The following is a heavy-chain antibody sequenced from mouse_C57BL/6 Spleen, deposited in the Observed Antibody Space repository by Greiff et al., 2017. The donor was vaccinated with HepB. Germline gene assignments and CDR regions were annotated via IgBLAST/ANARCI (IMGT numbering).Heavy chain of an antibody. CDR1: GFTFSSYA. Sequence: EVKLQESGEGLVKPGGSLKLSCAASGFTFSSYAMSWVRQTPEKRLEWVAYISSGGDYIYYADTVKGRFTISRDNARNTLYLQMSSLKSEDTAMYYCTRDGGATGFAYWGQGTLVTVSA. J-gene: IGHJ3*01. V-gene: IGHV5-9-1*02. D-gene: IGHD2-3*01. CDR2: ISSGGDYI. CDR3: TRDGGATGFAY.